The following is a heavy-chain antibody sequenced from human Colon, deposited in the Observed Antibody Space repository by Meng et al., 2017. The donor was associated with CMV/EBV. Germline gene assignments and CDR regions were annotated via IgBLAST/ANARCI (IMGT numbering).Heavy chain of an antibody. CDR3: ARWGFSGMFRASGRQAADWLDP. V-gene: IGHV3-7*01. CDR2: IRQGGGET. J-gene: IGHJ5*02. D-gene: IGHD3-10*01. CDR1: GFSFTSFW. Sequence: GGSLRLSCAASGFSFTSFWMAWVRQAPGKGLEWVASIRQGGGETYYGDSMKDRFTISRDNDNDSLFLQMGSLRVEDTAVYYCARWGFSGMFRASGRQAADWLDPWGRGTLVTVSS.